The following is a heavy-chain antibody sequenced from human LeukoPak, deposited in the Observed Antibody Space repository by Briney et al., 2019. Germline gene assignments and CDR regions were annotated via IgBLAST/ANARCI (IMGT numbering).Heavy chain of an antibody. J-gene: IGHJ5*02. CDR3: ARRLVATRDFDP. Sequence: SETLSLSCTVSGGSISSGDYYWSWIRQSPGKGLEWIGNIHYSGSTYYNPSLKSRVTISVDTSKQQVSLKLSSVTAADTAVYYCARRLVATRDFDPWGQGTLVTVSS. CDR1: GGSISSGDYY. D-gene: IGHD5-12*01. V-gene: IGHV4-30-4*01. CDR2: IHYSGST.